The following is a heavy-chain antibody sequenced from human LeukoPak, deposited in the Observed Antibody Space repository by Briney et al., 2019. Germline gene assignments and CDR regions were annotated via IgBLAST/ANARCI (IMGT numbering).Heavy chain of an antibody. CDR1: GGSISSGGYY. Sequence: SETLSLTCTVSGGSISSGGYYWSRIRQHPGKGLEWIGYIYYSGSTYYNPSLKSRVTISVDTSKNQFSLKLSSVTAADTAVYYCASGVTMVRGVITPFDYWGQGTLVTVSS. V-gene: IGHV4-31*03. J-gene: IGHJ4*02. CDR3: ASGVTMVRGVITPFDY. D-gene: IGHD3-10*01. CDR2: IYYSGST.